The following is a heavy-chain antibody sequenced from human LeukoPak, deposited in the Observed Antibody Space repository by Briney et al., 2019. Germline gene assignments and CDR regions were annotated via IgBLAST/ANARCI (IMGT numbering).Heavy chain of an antibody. V-gene: IGHV3-23*01. CDR3: ARGFLGGTDQYFDS. J-gene: IGHJ4*02. CDR1: GFTFSTYA. CDR2: IGGGGPTT. Sequence: GGSLRLSCAASGFTFSTYAMDWVRQAPAKGLEWVSTIGGGGPTTDYADSVKDRFTISRDNSKNTLYLQMNSLRAEDTAVYFCARGFLGGTDQYFDSWGQGTLVTVSS. D-gene: IGHD6-19*01.